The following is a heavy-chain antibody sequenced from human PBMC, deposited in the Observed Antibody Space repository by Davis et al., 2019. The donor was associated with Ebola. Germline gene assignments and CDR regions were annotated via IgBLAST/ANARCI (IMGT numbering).Heavy chain of an antibody. CDR1: GGSISSYY. CDR3: ARRRFLEWPFDY. D-gene: IGHD3-3*01. Sequence: SETLSLTCTVSGGSISSYYWSWIRQPPGKGLEWIGYIYYSGSTNYNPSLKSRVTISVDTSKNQFSLKLSSVTAADTAVYYCARRRFLEWPFDYWGQGTLVTVSS. V-gene: IGHV4-59*08. CDR2: IYYSGST. J-gene: IGHJ4*02.